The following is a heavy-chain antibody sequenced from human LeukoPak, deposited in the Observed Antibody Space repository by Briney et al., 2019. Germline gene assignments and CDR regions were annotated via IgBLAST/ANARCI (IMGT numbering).Heavy chain of an antibody. CDR1: GYTFTGYY. D-gene: IGHD3-10*01. CDR3: ASFGGYMDAFDI. CDR2: INPNSGGT. V-gene: IGHV1-2*02. J-gene: IGHJ3*02. Sequence: ASVKVSCKASGYTFTGYYMHWVRQAPGPGLGWMGWINPNSGGTNYAQKFQGRVTMTRDTSITTAYMELSMLRSDDTAVYYWASFGGYMDAFDIWGQGTMVTVSS.